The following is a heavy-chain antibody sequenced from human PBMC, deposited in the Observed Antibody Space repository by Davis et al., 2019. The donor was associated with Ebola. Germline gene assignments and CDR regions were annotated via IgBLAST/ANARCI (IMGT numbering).Heavy chain of an antibody. J-gene: IGHJ6*02. CDR3: AKKGAGSYYYYYGMDV. V-gene: IGHV3-23*01. Sequence: GESLTISCVASEFTFTYYAMSWVRQAPGKGLEWVSAISGSGGSTYYADSVKGRFTISRDNSKNTLYLQMNSLRAEDTAVYYCAKKGAGSYYYYYGMDVWGQGTTVTVSS. D-gene: IGHD3-10*01. CDR2: ISGSGGST. CDR1: EFTFTYYA.